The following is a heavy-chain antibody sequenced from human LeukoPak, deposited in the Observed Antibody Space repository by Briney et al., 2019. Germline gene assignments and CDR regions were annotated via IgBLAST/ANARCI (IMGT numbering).Heavy chain of an antibody. CDR3: ATSYDILTGYYSDDY. V-gene: IGHV1-24*01. D-gene: IGHD3-9*01. CDR1: GHTLTELS. Sequence: ASVKVSCKVSGHTLTELSMHWVRQAPGKGLEWMGGFDPEDGETIYAQKFQGRVTMTEDTSTDTAYMELSSLRSEDTAVYYCATSYDILTGYYSDDYWGQGTLVTVSS. CDR2: FDPEDGET. J-gene: IGHJ4*02.